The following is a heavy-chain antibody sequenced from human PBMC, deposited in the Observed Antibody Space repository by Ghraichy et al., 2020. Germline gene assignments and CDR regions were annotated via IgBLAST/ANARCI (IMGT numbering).Heavy chain of an antibody. V-gene: IGHV3-23*01. CDR3: AGPVTTDYYYYGMDV. Sequence: GGSLRLSCAASGFTFSSYAMSWVRQAPGKGLEWVSAISGSGGSTYYADSVKGRFTISRDNSKNTLYLQMNSLRAEDTAVYYCAGPVTTDYYYYGMDVWGQGTTVTVSS. J-gene: IGHJ6*02. CDR2: ISGSGGST. D-gene: IGHD4-17*01. CDR1: GFTFSSYA.